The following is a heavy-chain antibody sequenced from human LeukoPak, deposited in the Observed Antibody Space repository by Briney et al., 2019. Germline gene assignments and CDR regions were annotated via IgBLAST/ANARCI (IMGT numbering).Heavy chain of an antibody. CDR3: ARHMGLGYSYGYPYFDY. Sequence: TSETLSLTCTVSGGSISSYYWSWIRQPPGKGLEWIGYIYYSGSTSYNPSLKSRVTISVDTSKNQFSLKLSSVTAADTAVYYCARHMGLGYSYGYPYFDYWGQGTLVTVSS. V-gene: IGHV4-59*08. J-gene: IGHJ4*02. CDR2: IYYSGST. D-gene: IGHD5-18*01. CDR1: GGSISSYY.